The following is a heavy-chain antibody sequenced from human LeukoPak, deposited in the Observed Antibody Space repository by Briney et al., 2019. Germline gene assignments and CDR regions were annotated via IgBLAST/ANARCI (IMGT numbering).Heavy chain of an antibody. V-gene: IGHV4-59*01. Sequence: SETLSLTCTVSGGSISSYYWSWIRQPPGKGLEWIGYIYYSGSTNYNPSLKSRVTISVDTSKNQFSLKLSSVTAADTAVYYCARVWRPWDSSNAFDIRGQGTMVTASS. CDR1: GGSISSYY. CDR2: IYYSGST. CDR3: ARVWRPWDSSNAFDI. D-gene: IGHD1-26*01. J-gene: IGHJ3*02.